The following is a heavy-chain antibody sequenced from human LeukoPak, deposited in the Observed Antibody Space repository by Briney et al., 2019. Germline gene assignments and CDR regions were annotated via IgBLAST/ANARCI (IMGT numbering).Heavy chain of an antibody. J-gene: IGHJ4*02. V-gene: IGHV1-8*03. CDR1: GYTFTTYD. CDR2: MNPNSGNT. D-gene: IGHD3-22*01. CDR3: ARTKPDNSEIYN. Sequence: GASVNVSCKASGYTFTTYDINWVRQAAGQGLEWMGWMNPNSGNTGYAQKFQGRLTITRNASISTAYMELSSLRSDDTAVYYCARTKPDNSEIYNWGQGTLVTVSS.